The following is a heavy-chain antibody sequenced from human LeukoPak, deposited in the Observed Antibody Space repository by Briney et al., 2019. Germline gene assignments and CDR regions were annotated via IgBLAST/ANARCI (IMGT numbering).Heavy chain of an antibody. Sequence: GRSLRLSCAVSGITFSSYDMHWVRQAPGKGLEWVAVISNDGSKAYTADSVKDRFTISRDNSKNPLYLQMTSLRPEDTAVYYCAKDTGSSYHCYGMDVWGPGTTVTLFS. CDR2: ISNDGSKA. V-gene: IGHV3-30*18. D-gene: IGHD6-13*01. CDR3: AKDTGSSYHCYGMDV. CDR1: GITFSSYD. J-gene: IGHJ6*02.